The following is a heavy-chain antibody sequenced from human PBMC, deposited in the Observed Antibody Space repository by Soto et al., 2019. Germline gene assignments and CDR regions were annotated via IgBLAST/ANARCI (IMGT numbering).Heavy chain of an antibody. CDR1: GYTFNRYG. J-gene: IGHJ6*02. Sequence: QGQLVQSGAEVKKPGASVKVSCKASGYTFNRYGISWVRQAPGQGLEWMGWISGYNGDTNYAQKFQGRVTMTIDTFTSTVYMEMRSLTSDYTAVYYCAKNGQPPYYYYGMDVWGQGTTVTVSS. CDR2: ISGYNGDT. CDR3: AKNGQPPYYYYGMDV. V-gene: IGHV1-18*01. D-gene: IGHD2-8*01.